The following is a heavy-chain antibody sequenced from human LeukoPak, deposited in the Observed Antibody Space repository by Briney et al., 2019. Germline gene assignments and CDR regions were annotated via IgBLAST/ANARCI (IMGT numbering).Heavy chain of an antibody. Sequence: GGSLRLSCAASGFTFSSYGMHWVRQAPGKGLEWVAVISSDGSNKYYADSVKGRFTISRDNSKNMLYLQMNSLRAEDTAAYYCAKAGSIRFDYWGQGALVTVSS. CDR3: AKAGSIRFDY. J-gene: IGHJ4*02. CDR1: GFTFSSYG. CDR2: ISSDGSNK. D-gene: IGHD1-26*01. V-gene: IGHV3-30*18.